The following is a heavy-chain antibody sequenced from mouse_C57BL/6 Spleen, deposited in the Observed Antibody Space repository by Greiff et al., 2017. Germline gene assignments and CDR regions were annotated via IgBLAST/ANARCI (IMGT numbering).Heavy chain of an antibody. CDR1: GYTFTSYG. J-gene: IGHJ3*01. Sequence: VKLQESGAELARPGASVKLSCKASGYTFTSYGISWVKQRTGQGLEWIGEIYPRSGNTYYNEKFKGKATLTADKSSSTAYMELRSLTSEDSAVYFCAREEDGLLRAYWGQGTLVTVSA. CDR2: IYPRSGNT. CDR3: AREEDGLLRAY. D-gene: IGHD1-1*01. V-gene: IGHV1-81*01.